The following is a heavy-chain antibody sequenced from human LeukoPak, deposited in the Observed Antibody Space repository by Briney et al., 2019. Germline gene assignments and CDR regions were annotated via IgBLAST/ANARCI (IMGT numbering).Heavy chain of an antibody. D-gene: IGHD2-8*01. CDR1: GGSFSGYY. J-gene: IGHJ4*02. Sequence: PSETLSLTCAVYGGSFSGYYWSWIRQPPGKGLEWIGEINHSGSTNYNPSLKSRVTISVDTSKNQFSLKLSSVTAADTAVYYCARGSLHIVLMVYAMSPLYYFDYWGQGTLVTVSS. CDR3: ARGSLHIVLMVYAMSPLYYFDY. V-gene: IGHV4-34*01. CDR2: INHSGST.